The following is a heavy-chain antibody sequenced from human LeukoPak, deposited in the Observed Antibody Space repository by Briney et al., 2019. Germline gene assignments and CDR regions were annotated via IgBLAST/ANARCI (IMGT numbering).Heavy chain of an antibody. J-gene: IGHJ5*02. D-gene: IGHD2-2*01. CDR3: ARAAQTDIVVVPAAKYNWFDP. Sequence: ASVKVSCKASGYTFTSYGISWVRQAPGQGLEWMGWINPNSGGTNYAQKFQGRVTMTRDTSISTAYMELSRLRSDDTAVYYCARAAQTDIVVVPAAKYNWFDPWGQGTLVTVSS. CDR2: INPNSGGT. CDR1: GYTFTSYG. V-gene: IGHV1-2*02.